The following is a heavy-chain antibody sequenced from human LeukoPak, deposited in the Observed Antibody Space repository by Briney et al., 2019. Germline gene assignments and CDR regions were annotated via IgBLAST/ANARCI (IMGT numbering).Heavy chain of an antibody. CDR2: IYYSGST. CDR1: GGSISSGDYY. D-gene: IGHD3-3*01. CDR3: ARDRRHREIRFLEWLPAGDMDV. V-gene: IGHV4-30-4*08. Sequence: SETLSLTCTVSGGSISSGDYYWSWIRQPPGKGLEWIGYIYYSGSTYYNPSLKSRVTISVDTSKNQFSLKLSSVTAADTTVYYCARDRRHREIRFLEWLPAGDMDVWGEGTTVTVSS. J-gene: IGHJ6*03.